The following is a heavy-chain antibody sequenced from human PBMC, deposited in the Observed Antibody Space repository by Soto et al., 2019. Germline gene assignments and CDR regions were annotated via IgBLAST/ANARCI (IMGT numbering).Heavy chain of an antibody. Sequence: PSETLSLTCTVSGGSISNYYWSWIRQPPGKGLEWIGYIYYSGSTNYNPSLKSRVTIAVDTSKNQFSLKLSSVTAADTAVYYCARGSYYDFWSGYYHGKNYYYYGMDVWGQGTTVTVSS. D-gene: IGHD3-3*01. V-gene: IGHV4-59*01. CDR1: GGSISNYY. CDR2: IYYSGST. J-gene: IGHJ6*02. CDR3: ARGSYYDFWSGYYHGKNYYYYGMDV.